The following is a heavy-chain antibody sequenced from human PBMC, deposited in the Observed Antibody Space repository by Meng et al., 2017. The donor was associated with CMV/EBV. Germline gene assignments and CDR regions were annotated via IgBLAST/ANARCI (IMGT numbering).Heavy chain of an antibody. CDR3: ASDSMDV. Sequence: SCASSGFTFSSYAMHWVRQAPGKGLEWVAVISYDGTNKYYAKSVKGRFTISRDNSKNTLYLQMNSLRAEDTAVYYCASDSMDVWGQGTTVTVSS. V-gene: IGHV3-30*01. CDR1: GFTFSSYA. CDR2: ISYDGTNK. J-gene: IGHJ6*02.